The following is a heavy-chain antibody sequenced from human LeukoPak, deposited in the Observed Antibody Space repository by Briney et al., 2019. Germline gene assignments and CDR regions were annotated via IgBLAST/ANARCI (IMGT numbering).Heavy chain of an antibody. CDR1: GGSISSSSYY. J-gene: IGHJ5*02. CDR3: ARHYSSSGWAHNWFDP. V-gene: IGHV4-39*01. Sequence: SQTLPLTCTVSGGSISSSSYYWGWIRQPPGKGLEWIGSIYYSGSTYYNPSLKSRVTISVDTSKNQFSLKLSSVTAADTAVYYCARHYSSSGWAHNWFDPWGQGTLVTVSS. CDR2: IYYSGST. D-gene: IGHD6-19*01.